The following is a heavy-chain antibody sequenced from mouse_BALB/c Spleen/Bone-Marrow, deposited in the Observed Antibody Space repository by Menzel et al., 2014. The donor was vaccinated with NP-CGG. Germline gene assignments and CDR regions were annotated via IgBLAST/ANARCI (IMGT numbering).Heavy chain of an antibody. CDR3: ASYVYGYYFDY. J-gene: IGHJ2*01. D-gene: IGHD2-2*01. CDR1: GFNVKDTY. Sequence: EVQLQQSGAELVKPGASVKLSCTASGFNVKDTYIHWVKQRPEQGLEWIGRIDPANGNTKYDPKFQGKATITADTSSNTAYLQLSSLTSGDTAVYYCASYVYGYYFDYWGQGTTLTVPS. CDR2: IDPANGNT. V-gene: IGHV14-3*02.